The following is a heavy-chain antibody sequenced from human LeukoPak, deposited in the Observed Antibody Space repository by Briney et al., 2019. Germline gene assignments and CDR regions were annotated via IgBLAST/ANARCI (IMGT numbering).Heavy chain of an antibody. V-gene: IGHV3-30*18. D-gene: IGHD2-8*02. J-gene: IGHJ4*02. CDR1: GFTFSSYG. CDR3: AKLISGGGSVPSDY. CDR2: ISYDGSNK. Sequence: GGSLRFSCAASGFTFSSYGMHWVRQAPGKGLEWVAVISYDGSNKYYADSVKGRFTISRDNSKNTLYLQMNSLRAEDTAVYYCAKLISGGGSVPSDYWGQGTLVTVSS.